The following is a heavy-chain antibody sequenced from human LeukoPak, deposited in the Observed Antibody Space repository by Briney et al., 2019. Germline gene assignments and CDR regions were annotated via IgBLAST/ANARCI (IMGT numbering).Heavy chain of an antibody. CDR1: GFTFDDYA. V-gene: IGHV3-9*01. Sequence: GGSLRLSCAASGFTFDDYAMHWVRQAPGKGLEWVSGISWNSGSIGYADSVKGRFTISRDNAKNSLYLQMNSLRAEDTALYYCAKDTGHWGRGTLVTVSS. CDR2: ISWNSGSI. J-gene: IGHJ4*02. CDR3: AKDTGH.